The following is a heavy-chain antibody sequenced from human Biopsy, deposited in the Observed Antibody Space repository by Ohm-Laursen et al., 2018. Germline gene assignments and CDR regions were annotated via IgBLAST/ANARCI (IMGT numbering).Heavy chain of an antibody. CDR2: IYPGGST. CDR1: GGDINNYY. V-gene: IGHV4-4*07. J-gene: IGHJ3*01. CDR3: ASVVLGPTNDAFDL. Sequence: TLSLTCNVSGGDINNYYWSWIRKPAGKGMGWIGRIYPGGSTNYKPSLKSQVTMSVDTSKKKHSLWLRFVTAADTAMYYCASVVLGPTNDAFDLWGQGTMVVVSS. D-gene: IGHD3-22*01.